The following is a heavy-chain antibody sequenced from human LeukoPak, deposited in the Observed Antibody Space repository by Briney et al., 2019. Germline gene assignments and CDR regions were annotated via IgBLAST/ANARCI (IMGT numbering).Heavy chain of an antibody. V-gene: IGHV1-3*01. D-gene: IGHD4-23*01. CDR2: INAGSGNT. J-gene: IGHJ4*02. Sequence: ASVKVSCKASGYTFTSYAMHWVRQAPGQRLEWMGWINAGSGNTKYSQKFQGRVTITRDTSASTAYMELSSLRSEDTAVYYCARGRIVGGGNSRPLDYWGQGTLVTVSS. CDR3: ARGRIVGGGNSRPLDY. CDR1: GYTFTSYA.